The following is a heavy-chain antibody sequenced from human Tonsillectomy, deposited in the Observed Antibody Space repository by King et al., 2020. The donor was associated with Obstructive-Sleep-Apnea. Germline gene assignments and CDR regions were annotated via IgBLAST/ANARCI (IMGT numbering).Heavy chain of an antibody. D-gene: IGHD3-22*01. J-gene: IGHJ4*02. Sequence: VQLPQWGAGLLKPSETLSLTCAVYGGSFSGYYWSWIRQPPGKGLEWIGEINHSGSTNYNPSLKSRVTISVDTSKNQFSLKLSSVTAADTAVYYCARLYYYDSSGYYYDQGYWGQGTLVTVSS. CDR1: GGSFSGYY. V-gene: IGHV4-34*01. CDR2: INHSGST. CDR3: ARLYYYDSSGYYYDQGY.